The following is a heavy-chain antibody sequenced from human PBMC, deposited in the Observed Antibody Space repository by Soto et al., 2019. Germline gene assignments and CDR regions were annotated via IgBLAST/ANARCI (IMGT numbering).Heavy chain of an antibody. V-gene: IGHV2-26*01. CDR3: ARIRKYCSSTSCPVRWGHYYYYYMDV. J-gene: IGHJ6*03. Sequence: SGPTLVNPTETLTLTCTVSGFSLSNARMGVSWIRQPPGKALEWLTHIFSNDEKSYSTSLKSRLTISKDTSKSQVVLTMTNMDPVDTATYYCARIRKYCSSTSCPVRWGHYYYYYMDVWGKGTTVTVSS. CDR1: GFSLSNARMG. D-gene: IGHD2-2*01. CDR2: IFSNDEK.